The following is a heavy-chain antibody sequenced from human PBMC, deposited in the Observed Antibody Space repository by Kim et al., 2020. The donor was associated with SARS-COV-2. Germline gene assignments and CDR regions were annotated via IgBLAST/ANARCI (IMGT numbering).Heavy chain of an antibody. CDR3: AKDLGSIAARPYFDY. J-gene: IGHJ4*02. CDR1: GFTFSSYA. CDR2: IWYDGSNK. V-gene: IGHV3-33*06. D-gene: IGHD6-6*01. Sequence: GGSLRLSCAASGFTFSSYAMHWVRQAPGKGLEWVAVIWYDGSNKYYADSVKGRFTISRDNSKNTLYLQMNNLRAEDTAVYYCAKDLGSIAARPYFDYWGQGTLVTVSS.